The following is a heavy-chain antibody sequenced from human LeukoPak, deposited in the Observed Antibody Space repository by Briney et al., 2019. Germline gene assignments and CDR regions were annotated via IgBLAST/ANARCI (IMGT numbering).Heavy chain of an antibody. CDR3: VRDSPSGFFAL. CDR2: INPDGTVT. CDR1: GFTFSSYW. D-gene: IGHD6-19*01. V-gene: IGHV3-74*01. Sequence: PGGSLRLSCAASGFTFSSYWMNWVRQAPGKGLVWVSPINPDGTVTTYADSVKGRFTISRDNAKNTLYLQMNSLRVEDTSVYYCVRDSPSGFFALWGRGTLVTVSS. J-gene: IGHJ2*01.